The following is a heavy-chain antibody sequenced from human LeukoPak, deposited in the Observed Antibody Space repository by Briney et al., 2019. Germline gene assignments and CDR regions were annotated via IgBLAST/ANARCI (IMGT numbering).Heavy chain of an antibody. D-gene: IGHD2-21*02. Sequence: ETLSLTCTVSGGSISSYYWSWIRQPAGKGLEWIGRISSSGSTNYNPSLKSRVTISVDTSKNQFSLKLSSVTAADTAVYYCARDLRRRVTAIGYGPREYYYYMDVWGKGTTVTISS. CDR1: GGSISSYY. CDR3: ARDLRRRVTAIGYGPREYYYYMDV. J-gene: IGHJ6*03. V-gene: IGHV4-4*07. CDR2: ISSSGST.